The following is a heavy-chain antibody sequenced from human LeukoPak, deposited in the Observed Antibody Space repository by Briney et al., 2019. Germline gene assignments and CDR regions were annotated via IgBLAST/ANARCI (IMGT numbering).Heavy chain of an antibody. CDR1: GFTFGTHW. J-gene: IGHJ4*02. V-gene: IGHV3-74*01. D-gene: IGHD2-2*01. CDR3: LSSISPNCYEF. Sequence: GGSLRLSCAASGFTFGTHWMHGVRKAPGKGLVWVSCINNDGTTTNYADSVKGRFTISRDNAKSTLYLQMNSLRAEDTAVNYCLSSISPNCYEFWGQGVPVTVSS. CDR2: INNDGTTT.